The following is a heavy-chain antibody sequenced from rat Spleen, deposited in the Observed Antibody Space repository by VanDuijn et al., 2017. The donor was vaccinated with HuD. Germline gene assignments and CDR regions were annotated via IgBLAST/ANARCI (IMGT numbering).Heavy chain of an antibody. J-gene: IGHJ1*01. Sequence: EVQLVESGGGLVQTGRSLKLSCVASGFTFNNYWMTWIRQAPGKGLEWVASITNTGGSTYYRDSVKGRFNISRDNAKSTLYLQMDSLRSEDTATYYCTTFITTSYYWYGDFWGPGTMVTVSS. CDR3: TTFITTSYYWYGDF. CDR2: ITNTGGST. D-gene: IGHD1-1*01. V-gene: IGHV5-31*01. CDR1: GFTFNNYW.